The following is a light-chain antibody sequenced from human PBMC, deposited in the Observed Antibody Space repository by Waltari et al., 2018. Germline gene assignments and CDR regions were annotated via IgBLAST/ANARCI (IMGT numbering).Light chain of an antibody. CDR1: SGHSDYA. V-gene: IGLV4-69*01. CDR2: VNSGGSH. Sequence: QVVLTQSPSASASLGASVKLTCTLSSGHSDYAIAWHHQQPGKGPRYLMKVNSGGSHIKGNWIPDRCSGSSGGAERYLAISSLQSEDEADYYCQTWDTGTHVIFGGGTKLTVL. J-gene: IGLJ2*01. CDR3: QTWDTGTHVI.